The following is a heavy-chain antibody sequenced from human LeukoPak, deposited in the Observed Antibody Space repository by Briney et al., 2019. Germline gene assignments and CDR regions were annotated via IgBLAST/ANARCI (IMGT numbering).Heavy chain of an antibody. D-gene: IGHD6-13*01. CDR3: ATYRITAAGTDNWFDP. J-gene: IGHJ5*02. V-gene: IGHV1-3*01. CDR2: INAGNGNT. Sequence: ASVKVSCKASGYTFTSYAMHWVRQAPGQRLEWMGWINAGNGNTKYSQKFQGRVTITRDTSASTAYMELSSLRSEDTAVYYCATYRITAAGTDNWFDPWGQGTLVTVSS. CDR1: GYTFTSYA.